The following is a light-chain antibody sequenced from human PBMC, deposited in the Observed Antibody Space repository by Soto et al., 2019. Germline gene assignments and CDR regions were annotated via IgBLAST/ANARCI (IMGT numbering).Light chain of an antibody. J-gene: IGKJ2*01. V-gene: IGKV1-5*03. Sequence: DIQMTQSPSTLSASVGDRVTITCRASQSISSWLAWYQQKPGKAPKLLIYKASSLESGVPSRFIGSGSGTEFTLTLSSLQPDEFATYCCHQYHSLYIFGQGPDLEIK. CDR1: QSISSW. CDR3: HQYHSLYI. CDR2: KAS.